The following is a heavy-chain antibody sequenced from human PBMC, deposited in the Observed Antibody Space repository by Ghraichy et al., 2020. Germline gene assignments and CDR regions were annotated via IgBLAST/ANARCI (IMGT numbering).Heavy chain of an antibody. Sequence: ASVKVSCKASGYTFTSYGISWVRQAPGQGLEWMGWISAYNGNTNYAQKLQGRVTMTTDTSTSTAYMELRSLRSDDTAVYYCARDRQPFSSGWSRPFDYWGQGTLVTVSS. CDR1: GYTFTSYG. CDR3: ARDRQPFSSGWSRPFDY. J-gene: IGHJ4*02. D-gene: IGHD6-19*01. V-gene: IGHV1-18*01. CDR2: ISAYNGNT.